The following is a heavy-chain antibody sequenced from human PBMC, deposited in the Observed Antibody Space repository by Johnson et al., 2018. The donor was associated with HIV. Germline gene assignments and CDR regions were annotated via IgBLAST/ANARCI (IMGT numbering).Heavy chain of an antibody. CDR1: GFTFSSYD. CDR2: IGTAGDT. V-gene: IGHV3-13*01. J-gene: IGHJ3*02. D-gene: IGHD4-23*01. Sequence: EVQLVESGGGLVQPGGSLRLSCAASGFTFSSYDMHWVRQATGKGLEWVSAIGTAGDTYYPGSVKGRFTISRENAKNTLYLQMNSLRAEDTAVYYCARGTPYGGNSWDFDIWGQGTMVTVSS. CDR3: ARGTPYGGNSWDFDI.